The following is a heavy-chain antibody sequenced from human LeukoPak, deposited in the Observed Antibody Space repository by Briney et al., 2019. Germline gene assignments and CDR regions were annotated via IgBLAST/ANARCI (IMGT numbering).Heavy chain of an antibody. CDR3: ARTIFGVVNHIDY. CDR1: GYTFTSYG. D-gene: IGHD3-3*01. CDR2: IIPILGIA. V-gene: IGHV1-69*04. Sequence: SVKVSCKASGYTFTSYGISWVRQAPGQGLEWMGRIIPILGIANYAQKFQGRVTITADKSTSTAYMELSSLRSEDTAVYYCARTIFGVVNHIDYWGQGTLVTVSS. J-gene: IGHJ4*02.